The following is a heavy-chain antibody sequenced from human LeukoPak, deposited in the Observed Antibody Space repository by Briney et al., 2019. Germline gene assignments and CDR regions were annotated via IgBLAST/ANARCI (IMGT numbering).Heavy chain of an antibody. J-gene: IGHJ4*02. CDR1: GFTFSSYS. Sequence: GGSLTLSCAASGFTFSSYSMNWVRQAPGKGLEWVSSISSSSSYIYYADSVKGRFTISRDNAKNSLYLQMNSLRAEDTAVYYCARDSDGDWGLTCPYWGQGTLVTVSS. CDR2: ISSSSSYI. CDR3: ARDSDGDWGLTCPY. D-gene: IGHD3-16*01. V-gene: IGHV3-21*01.